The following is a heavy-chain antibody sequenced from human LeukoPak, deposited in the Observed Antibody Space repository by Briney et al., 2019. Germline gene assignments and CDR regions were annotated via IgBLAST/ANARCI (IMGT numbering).Heavy chain of an antibody. CDR1: GGSIGSGSYY. V-gene: IGHV4-61*02. CDR2: IYTSGST. J-gene: IGHJ4*02. CDR3: ASSRLRFLEWLLTFDY. Sequence: PSQTLSLTCTVSGGSIGSGSYYWSWIRQPAGTGLEWIGRIYTSGSTNYNPSLKSRVTISVDTSKNQFSLKLSSVTAADTAVYYCASSRLRFLEWLLTFDYWGQGTLVTVSS. D-gene: IGHD3-3*01.